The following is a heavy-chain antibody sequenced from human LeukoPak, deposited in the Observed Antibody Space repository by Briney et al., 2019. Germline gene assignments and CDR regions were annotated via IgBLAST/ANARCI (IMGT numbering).Heavy chain of an antibody. D-gene: IGHD6-6*01. J-gene: IGHJ4*02. V-gene: IGHV5-51*01. Sequence: GESLNISCQGSGYSFTNYWITWVRQMPGKGLEWIGIIYPGDSDTRYSPSFQGQVTISVDKSISTAYLQWSSLKASDTAMYYCARLGPAPPPSSSFFDYWGQGTLVTVSS. CDR1: GYSFTNYW. CDR2: IYPGDSDT. CDR3: ARLGPAPPPSSSFFDY.